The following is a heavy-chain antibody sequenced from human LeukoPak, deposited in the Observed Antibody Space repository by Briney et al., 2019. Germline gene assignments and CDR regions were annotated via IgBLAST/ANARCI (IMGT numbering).Heavy chain of an antibody. CDR2: ISGSGGST. D-gene: IGHD6-13*01. J-gene: IGHJ4*02. CDR3: VKGSAAVRPYYFDY. CDR1: GFTFSNDW. V-gene: IGHV3-23*01. Sequence: GGSLRLSCAASGFTFSNDWMSWVRQAPGKGLEWVSAISGSGGSTYYADSVKDRLTISRDNSRDTLYLQMNSLRVEDTAVYYCVKGSAAVRPYYFDYWGQGTLVTVSS.